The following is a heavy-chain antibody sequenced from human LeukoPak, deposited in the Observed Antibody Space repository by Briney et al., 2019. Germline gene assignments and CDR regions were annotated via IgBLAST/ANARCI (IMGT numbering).Heavy chain of an antibody. J-gene: IGHJ4*02. CDR3: AKRGVVIRVILVGFHKEAYYFDS. CDR1: GITLSNYG. CDR2: ISDSGGRT. Sequence: GGSLRLSCAVSGITLSNYGMSWVRQAPGKGLEWVAGISDSGGRTNYADSVKGRITISRDNPKNTLYLQMNSLRAEDTAVYFCAKRGVVIRVILVGFHKEAYYFDSWGQGALVSVSS. V-gene: IGHV3-23*01. D-gene: IGHD3-22*01.